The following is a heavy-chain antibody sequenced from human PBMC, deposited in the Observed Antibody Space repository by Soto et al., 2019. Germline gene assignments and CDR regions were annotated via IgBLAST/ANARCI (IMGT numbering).Heavy chain of an antibody. CDR2: INAGNSDT. J-gene: IGHJ4*02. CDR3: ATSYGSGYRAFDY. V-gene: IGHV1-3*01. CDR1: GYTFTSYA. Sequence: GASVKVSCKASGYTFTSYAMHWVRQAPGQRLEWMGWINAGNSDTTYSQKFQGRVTITSDTSASTVYMELTSLRSEDTALYYCATSYGSGYRAFDYWGQGALVTVSS. D-gene: IGHD3-10*01.